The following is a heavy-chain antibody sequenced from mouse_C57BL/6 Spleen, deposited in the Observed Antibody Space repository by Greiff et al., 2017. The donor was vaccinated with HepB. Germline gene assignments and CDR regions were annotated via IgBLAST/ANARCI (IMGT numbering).Heavy chain of an antibody. CDR1: GFTFSDYG. Sequence: EVKLVESGGGLVKPGGSLKLSCAASGFTFSDYGMHWVRQAPEKGLEWVAYISSGSSTIYYADTVKGRFTISRDNAKNTLFLQMTSLRSEDTAMYYCARPGWPEVYFDYWGQGTTLTVSS. V-gene: IGHV5-17*01. J-gene: IGHJ2*01. CDR2: ISSGSSTI. CDR3: ARPGWPEVYFDY. D-gene: IGHD2-3*01.